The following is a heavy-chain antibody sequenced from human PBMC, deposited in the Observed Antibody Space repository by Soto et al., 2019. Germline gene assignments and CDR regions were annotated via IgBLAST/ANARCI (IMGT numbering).Heavy chain of an antibody. D-gene: IGHD2-2*01. V-gene: IGHV3-74*01. Sequence: EVQLVESGGGLVQPGGYLRLSCAASGFTFGSYWMHWVRQVPGKGLVWVARIKSDGGSTDYADFAKGRFTISRDNGKHRLYLEMNMLTTEDTAVYYCVRDRSTCKDYWGQGTLVTVSS. CDR2: IKSDGGST. CDR3: VRDRSTCKDY. J-gene: IGHJ4*02. CDR1: GFTFGSYW.